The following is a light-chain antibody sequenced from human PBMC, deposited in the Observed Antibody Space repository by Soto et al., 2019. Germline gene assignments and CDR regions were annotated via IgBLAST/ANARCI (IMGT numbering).Light chain of an antibody. Sequence: EIVMTQSPATLSVSPGERATLSCRASQSVSSNLAWYQQKPGQAPRLLIYGASTRATGIPARFSGSGSGTEFTLTISSLQSEDFAVYSFQQYNNWPPPITFGQGTRLEIK. CDR2: GAS. CDR3: QQYNNWPPPIT. J-gene: IGKJ5*01. CDR1: QSVSSN. V-gene: IGKV3-15*01.